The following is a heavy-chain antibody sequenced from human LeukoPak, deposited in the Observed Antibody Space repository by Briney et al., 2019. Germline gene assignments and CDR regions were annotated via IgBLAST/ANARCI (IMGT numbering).Heavy chain of an antibody. CDR3: ARVSITMVRAPDY. D-gene: IGHD3-10*01. V-gene: IGHV1-18*04. Sequence: ASVKVSCTASGYTFTIYGISWVRQAPGQGLEWMGWISVYNGNTNYAQKLQGRVTMTTDTSTSTAYMELRSLRSDDTAVYYCARVSITMVRAPDYWGQGTLVTVSS. J-gene: IGHJ4*02. CDR2: ISVYNGNT. CDR1: GYTFTIYG.